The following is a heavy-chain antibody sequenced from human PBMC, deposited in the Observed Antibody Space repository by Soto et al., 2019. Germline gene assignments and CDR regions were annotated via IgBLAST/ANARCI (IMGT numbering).Heavy chain of an antibody. CDR1: GGSFSIYT. CDR2: IMPMFDIA. Sequence: QVQLVQSGVEVKKPGSSVKVSCKASGGSFSIYTIFWVRQAPGQGLEWMGRIMPMFDIANYAQNFQGRVTINADKSTGTVYMEMISLRSDDTAIYYCSLGRWSAEVFDIWGQGTLVTVSS. J-gene: IGHJ3*02. CDR3: SLGRWSAEVFDI. D-gene: IGHD2-2*01. V-gene: IGHV1-69*02.